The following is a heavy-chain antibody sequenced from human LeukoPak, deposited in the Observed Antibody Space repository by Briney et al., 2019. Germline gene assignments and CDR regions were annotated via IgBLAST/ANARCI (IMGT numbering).Heavy chain of an antibody. CDR3: AKGGSKAPDY. CDR2: IHSDGSST. V-gene: IGHV3-74*01. D-gene: IGHD4-11*01. CDR1: GFTFSNYW. J-gene: IGHJ4*02. Sequence: GGSLRLSCAASGFTFSNYWMHWVRQAPGKGLVWVSRIHSDGSSTTYADSVKRRFTISRDNAKNTLYLQMNTLTAEDTAVYYCAKGGSKAPDYWGQGTLVTVSS.